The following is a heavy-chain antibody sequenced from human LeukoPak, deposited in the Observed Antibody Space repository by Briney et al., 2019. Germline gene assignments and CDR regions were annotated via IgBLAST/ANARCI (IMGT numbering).Heavy chain of an antibody. CDR1: GFTFSSFD. V-gene: IGHV3-13*01. CDR2: ITAGAT. Sequence: GGSLRLSCAASGFTFSSFDMHWVRQATGKGLEWVSAITAGATYYSDSVKDRFTISRESAKSSLYLQMNSLRAGDTAVYYCARDHPYYGIDAWGQGTTVSVSS. CDR3: ARDHPYYGIDA. J-gene: IGHJ6*02.